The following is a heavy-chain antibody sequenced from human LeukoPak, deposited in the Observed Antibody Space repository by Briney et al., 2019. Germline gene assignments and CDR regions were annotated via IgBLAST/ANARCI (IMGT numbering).Heavy chain of an antibody. CDR3: ARDHGSVFYGGPCH. CDR2: INPSGGST. Sequence: GASVKVSCKASGYIFTNYYMHWVRQAPGQGLEWMGTINPSGGSTTYAQKFQGRVTMTRDTSTSTVYMELSRLRSEDTAVYYCARDHGSVFYGGPCHWGEGALVTVSS. V-gene: IGHV1-46*01. CDR1: GYIFTNYY. J-gene: IGHJ4*02. D-gene: IGHD5/OR15-5a*01.